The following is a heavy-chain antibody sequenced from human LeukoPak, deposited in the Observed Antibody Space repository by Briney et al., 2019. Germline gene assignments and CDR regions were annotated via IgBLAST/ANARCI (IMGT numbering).Heavy chain of an antibody. V-gene: IGHV4-59*08. D-gene: IGHD3-16*02. J-gene: IGHJ4*02. CDR3: ARHAYDYVWGSYRWGKLDY. CDR2: IYYSGST. CDR1: GGSISSYY. Sequence: PSETLSLTCTVSGGSISSYYWSWILQPPRKGLEWIGYIYYSGSTNYNPSLKSRVTISVDTSKNQFSLKLSSVTAADTAVYYCARHAYDYVWGSYRWGKLDYWGQGTLVTVSS.